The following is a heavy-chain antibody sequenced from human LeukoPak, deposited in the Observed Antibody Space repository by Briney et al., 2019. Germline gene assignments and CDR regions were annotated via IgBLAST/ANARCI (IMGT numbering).Heavy chain of an antibody. CDR3: ARIRGGSPRFYYMDV. CDR2: INHSGST. CDR1: GGSFSGYY. J-gene: IGHJ6*03. D-gene: IGHD3-16*01. V-gene: IGHV4-34*01. Sequence: PSETRSLTCAVYGGSFSGYYWSWIRQPPGKGLEWIGEINHSGSTNYNPSLKSRVTISVDTSKNQFSLKLSSVTAADTAVYYCARIRGGSPRFYYMDVWGKGTTVTVSS.